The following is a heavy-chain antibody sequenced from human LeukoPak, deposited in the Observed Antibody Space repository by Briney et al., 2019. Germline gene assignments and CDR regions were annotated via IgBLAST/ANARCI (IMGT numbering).Heavy chain of an antibody. Sequence: GGSLRLSCAASGFTFNSYVMTWVRQAPGKGLEWVSSISGSGDRTTYADSVKGRFTISRDNSKNTLYLQMNSLRAEDTAVYYCAKTLRSSGSWFAPNFGYWGQGTLVTVSS. D-gene: IGHD2-15*01. CDR3: AKTLRSSGSWFAPNFGY. V-gene: IGHV3-23*01. CDR2: ISGSGDRT. J-gene: IGHJ4*02. CDR1: GFTFNSYV.